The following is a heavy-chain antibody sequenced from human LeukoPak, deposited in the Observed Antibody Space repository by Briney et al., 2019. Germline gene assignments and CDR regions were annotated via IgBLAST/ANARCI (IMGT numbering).Heavy chain of an antibody. J-gene: IGHJ4*02. CDR3: ARGRPHGNDY. CDR1: GFTFSSYW. V-gene: IGHV3-74*01. Sequence: GGSLRLSCAASGFTFSSYWMNWVRQAPGKGLVWVSRIASDGSSTTYADSVKGRFSISRDNDKNTLYLQMNSLRVEDTAVYYCARGRPHGNDYWGQGTLVTVSS. CDR2: IASDGSST. D-gene: IGHD4-23*01.